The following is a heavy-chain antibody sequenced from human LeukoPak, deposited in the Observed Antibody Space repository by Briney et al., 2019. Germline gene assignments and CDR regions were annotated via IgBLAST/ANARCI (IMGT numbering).Heavy chain of an antibody. Sequence: GGSLRLSCAASGFTFSSYWMHWVRQAPGKGLVWVSRINSDGSSTSYADSVKGRFTISRDNAKNTLYLQMNSLRAEDTAVYYCASDDRVSGYDYYYYYGMDVWGQGTTVTVSS. J-gene: IGHJ6*02. CDR3: ASDDRVSGYDYYYYYGMDV. V-gene: IGHV3-74*01. CDR1: GFTFSSYW. CDR2: INSDGSST. D-gene: IGHD5-12*01.